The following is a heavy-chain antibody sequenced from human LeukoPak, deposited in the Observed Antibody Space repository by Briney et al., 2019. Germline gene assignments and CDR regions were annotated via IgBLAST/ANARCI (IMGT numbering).Heavy chain of an antibody. CDR1: GFTFSSYA. CDR2: ISASGGST. J-gene: IGHJ4*02. CDR3: AKDIQGAN. D-gene: IGHD5-18*01. Sequence: PGGSLRLSCAASGFTFSSYAMSWVRQAPGKGLEWVSLISASGGSTNYADSVKGRFTISRDNSKNTVYLQMNSLRAEDTALYYCAKDIQGANWGQGTLVTVSS. V-gene: IGHV3-23*01.